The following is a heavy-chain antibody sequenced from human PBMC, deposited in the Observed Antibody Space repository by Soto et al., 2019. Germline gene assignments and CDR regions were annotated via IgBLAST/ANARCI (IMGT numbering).Heavy chain of an antibody. Sequence: QVQLVESGGGVVQPGRSLRLSCAASGFTFSSYAMHWVRQAPGKGLEWVAVISYDGSNKYYADSVKGRFTISRDNSKNKLYLQMNSLGAEDTAVYYCARPLWRNDYNWGYFDLWGRGTLVTVSS. J-gene: IGHJ2*01. D-gene: IGHD4-4*01. CDR3: ARPLWRNDYNWGYFDL. V-gene: IGHV3-30-3*01. CDR2: ISYDGSNK. CDR1: GFTFSSYA.